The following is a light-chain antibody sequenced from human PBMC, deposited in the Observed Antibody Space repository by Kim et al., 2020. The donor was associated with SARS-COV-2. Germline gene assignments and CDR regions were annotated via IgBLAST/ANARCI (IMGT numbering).Light chain of an antibody. Sequence: EIVMTQSPATLSVSPGERATLSCRASQSVSSNLAWYQQKPGRAPSLLIYAASTRATGIPARFSGSGSGTEFTLTISSLQSEDFAVYYCQQYSDWPPITFGQGTRLEIK. CDR2: AAS. V-gene: IGKV3-15*01. CDR1: QSVSSN. J-gene: IGKJ5*01. CDR3: QQYSDWPPIT.